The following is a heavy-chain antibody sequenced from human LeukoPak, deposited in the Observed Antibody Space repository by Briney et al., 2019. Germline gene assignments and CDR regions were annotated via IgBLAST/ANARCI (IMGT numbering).Heavy chain of an antibody. Sequence: ASVKVSCKTSGYSFTDYYIHWVRQAPGQGLEWMAWVSPKSGLTHYAQKFQGRVTLASDTSVSTVYMELPSLTFDDSAMYYCAKDFEQTSTTPGHYFDPWGQGTLVTVSS. V-gene: IGHV1-2*02. CDR3: AKDFEQTSTTPGHYFDP. D-gene: IGHD2-2*01. J-gene: IGHJ5*02. CDR1: GYSFTDYY. CDR2: VSPKSGLT.